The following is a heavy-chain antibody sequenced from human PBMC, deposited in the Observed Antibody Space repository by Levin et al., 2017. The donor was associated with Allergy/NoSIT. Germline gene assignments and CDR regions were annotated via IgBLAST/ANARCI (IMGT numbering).Heavy chain of an antibody. D-gene: IGHD4-17*01. J-gene: IGHJ4*02. CDR1: GGSISSSSYY. Sequence: SETLSLTCTVSGGSISSSSYYWGWIRQPPGKGLEWIGSIYYSGSTYYNPSLKSRVTISVDTSKNQFSLKLSSVTAADTAVYYCARTSYGDYLFDYWGQGTLVTVSS. CDR2: IYYSGST. V-gene: IGHV4-39*01. CDR3: ARTSYGDYLFDY.